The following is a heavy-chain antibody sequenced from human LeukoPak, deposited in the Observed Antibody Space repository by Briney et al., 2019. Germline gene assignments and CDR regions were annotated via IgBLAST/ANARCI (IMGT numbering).Heavy chain of an antibody. Sequence: ASVKVSCKASGYTFTGSYMYWVRQAPGQGLEWMGWINPKNGDTKSAQKFQGRVSMTRDTSISTAYMELSGLRFDDTAVYYCMRGFGGYWGQGTLVTVSS. J-gene: IGHJ4*02. CDR3: MRGFGGY. CDR2: INPKNGDT. V-gene: IGHV1-2*02. CDR1: GYTFTGSY. D-gene: IGHD4-23*01.